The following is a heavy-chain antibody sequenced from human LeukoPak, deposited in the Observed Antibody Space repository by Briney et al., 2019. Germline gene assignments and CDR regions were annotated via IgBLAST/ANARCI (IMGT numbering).Heavy chain of an antibody. Sequence: PSQTLSLTCTVSGGSISSGDYYWSWIRQPPGKGLEWIGYIYHSGSTYYNPSLKSRVTISVDRSKNQFSLKLSSVTAADTAVYYCARDTLPRGAIVVVVAATPGWFDPWGQGTLVTVSS. CDR1: GGSISSGDYY. CDR3: ARDTLPRGAIVVVVAATPGWFDP. CDR2: IYHSGST. V-gene: IGHV4-30-2*01. D-gene: IGHD2-15*01. J-gene: IGHJ5*02.